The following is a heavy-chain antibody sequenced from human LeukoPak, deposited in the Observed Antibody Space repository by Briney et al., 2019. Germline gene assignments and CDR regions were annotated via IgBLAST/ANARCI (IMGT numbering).Heavy chain of an antibody. Sequence: SETLSLTCTVPGGSISSSSYYWGWIRQPPGKGLEWIGEINHSGSTNYNPSLKSRVAISVDTSKSQFSLDLTSVSAADTAVYYCATRGYSGYDYGYWGQGTLVTVSS. CDR1: GGSISSSSYY. J-gene: IGHJ4*02. D-gene: IGHD5-12*01. CDR2: INHSGST. CDR3: ATRGYSGYDYGY. V-gene: IGHV4-39*07.